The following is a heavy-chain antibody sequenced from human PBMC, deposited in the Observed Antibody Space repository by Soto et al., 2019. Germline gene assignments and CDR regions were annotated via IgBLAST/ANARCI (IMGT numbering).Heavy chain of an antibody. CDR3: ATASDFWSGYYSV. V-gene: IGHV5-51*01. CDR2: IYPGDSDT. J-gene: IGHJ6*02. Sequence: VEALKICCTGSGYSFTSYWIGWLRQMPGKGLEWMGIIYPGDSDTRYSPSFQGQVTISADKSISTAYLQWSSLKASDTAMYYCATASDFWSGYYSVWGQGTTVNVS. D-gene: IGHD3-3*01. CDR1: GYSFTSYW.